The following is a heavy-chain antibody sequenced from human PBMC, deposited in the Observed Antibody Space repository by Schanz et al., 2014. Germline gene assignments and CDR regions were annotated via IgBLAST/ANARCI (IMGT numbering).Heavy chain of an antibody. D-gene: IGHD4-4*01. Sequence: VQLVESGGGVVQPGRSLRLSCATSGFIFTSYSMNWVRQAPGKGLEWVSSVSHGGTYIYYADSVRGRFTISRDNSKNTVHLQMNSLRAEDTAVYFCAKDRWRATVMVDAFDIWGQGTLVTVSS. J-gene: IGHJ3*02. CDR2: VSHGGTYI. CDR1: GFIFTSYS. V-gene: IGHV3-21*04. CDR3: AKDRWRATVMVDAFDI.